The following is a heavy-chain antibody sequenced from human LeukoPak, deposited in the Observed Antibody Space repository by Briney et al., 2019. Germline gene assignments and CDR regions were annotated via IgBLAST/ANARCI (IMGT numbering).Heavy chain of an antibody. Sequence: SETLSLTCTVSGGSISSYYWSWIRQPPGKGLEWIGYIYYSGSTNYNPSLKSRATISIDTSKNQFSLRLSSLTAADTAIYYCARRDLRSPFDYWGQGALVTVSS. CDR2: IYYSGST. CDR3: ARRDLRSPFDY. CDR1: GGSISSYY. V-gene: IGHV4-59*08. J-gene: IGHJ4*02. D-gene: IGHD4-17*01.